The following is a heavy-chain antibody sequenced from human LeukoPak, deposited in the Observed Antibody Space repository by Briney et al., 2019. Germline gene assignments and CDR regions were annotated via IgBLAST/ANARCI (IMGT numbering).Heavy chain of an antibody. CDR3: ARDLGRFLEWLLTPTFDY. CDR1: GYTFTSYA. CDR2: INAGNGNT. V-gene: IGHV1-3*01. J-gene: IGHJ4*02. D-gene: IGHD3-3*01. Sequence: ASVKVSCKASGYTFTSYAMHWVRQAPGQRLEWMGWINAGNGNTKYSQKFQGRVTITSDTSASTAYMELSSLRSEDTAVYYCARDLGRFLEWLLTPTFDYWGQGTLVTVSS.